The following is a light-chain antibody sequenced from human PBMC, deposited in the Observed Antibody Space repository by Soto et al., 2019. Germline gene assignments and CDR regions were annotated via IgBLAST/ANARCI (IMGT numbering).Light chain of an antibody. CDR3: QQRSNWPPLT. J-gene: IGKJ4*01. Sequence: EIVLTQSPPTLSLSPGERATLSSRASQSVSNYLAWYQQKQCKAPRLLIYDASNRATGIPASFSGSGSWTDFTSTISSLEPEDFSVYSCQQRSNWPPLTCGGGTKVEIK. CDR1: QSVSNY. CDR2: DAS. V-gene: IGKV3-11*01.